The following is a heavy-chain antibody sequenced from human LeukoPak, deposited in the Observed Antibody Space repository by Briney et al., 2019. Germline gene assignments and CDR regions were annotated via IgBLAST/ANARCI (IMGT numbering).Heavy chain of an antibody. CDR3: ARGTWEAAARPYSFDT. J-gene: IGHJ4*02. CDR1: GYTFTDYD. CDR2: MNPNNGNT. D-gene: IGHD1-26*01. Sequence: ASVKVSCKTSGYTFTDYDMNWVRQATGQGLEWMGWMNPNNGNTGYAQTFQGRVTMTSDTSTSTAYMELRSLRSDDTAVYYCARGTWEAAARPYSFDTWGQGTLVTVSS. V-gene: IGHV1-8*01.